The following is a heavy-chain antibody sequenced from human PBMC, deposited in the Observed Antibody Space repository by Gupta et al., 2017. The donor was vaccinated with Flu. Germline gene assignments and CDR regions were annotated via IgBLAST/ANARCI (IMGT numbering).Heavy chain of an antibody. V-gene: IGHV4-39*01. Sequence: QLQLQESGPGLVKPSETLSLTCTVSGVSISSSAYYWGWIRQPPGKGLEWIGSVYHSGSVSYNSSLNSRVTISVDTSKNHFSLRLNSMTAADTAVYYCAGVLQICCPFDSWGLGTLVTVSS. D-gene: IGHD4-11*01. J-gene: IGHJ4*02. CDR1: GVSISSSAYY. CDR2: VYHSGSV. CDR3: AGVLQICCPFDS.